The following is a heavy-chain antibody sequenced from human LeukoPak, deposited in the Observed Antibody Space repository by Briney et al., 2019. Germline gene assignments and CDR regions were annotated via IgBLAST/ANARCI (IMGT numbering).Heavy chain of an antibody. J-gene: IGHJ5*02. Sequence: ASVKVSCKASGYTFTGYFMHWVRQAPGQGLEWMGWINPNSGGTNYAQKFQDRVTMTRDTSISTAYMELSRLRSDDTAVYYCARDHCSSTSCYRVREDNWFDPWGQGTLVTVSS. V-gene: IGHV1-2*02. D-gene: IGHD2-2*02. CDR2: INPNSGGT. CDR3: ARDHCSSTSCYRVREDNWFDP. CDR1: GYTFTGYF.